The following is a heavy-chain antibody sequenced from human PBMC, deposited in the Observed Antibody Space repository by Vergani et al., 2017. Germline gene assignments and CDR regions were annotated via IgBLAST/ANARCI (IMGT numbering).Heavy chain of an antibody. CDR1: GFTLNTYG. J-gene: IGHJ6*02. CDR2: IRYDGSSE. D-gene: IGHD2/OR15-2a*01. CDR3: ANSVIAGNVGVAYFGMDV. Sequence: VRLLESGGGLVQPGGSLRLSCTLSGFTLNTYGIHWVRQAPGKGLEWVSFIRYDGSSEYYGDSVKGRFTISRDKSQNTVNLQMNSLRTEDTAVYFCANSVIAGNVGVAYFGMDVWGRETTVTVSS. V-gene: IGHV3-30*02.